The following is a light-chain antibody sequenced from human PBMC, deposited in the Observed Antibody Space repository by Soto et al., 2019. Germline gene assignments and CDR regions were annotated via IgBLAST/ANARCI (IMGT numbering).Light chain of an antibody. Sequence: DIQMTQSPSSLSASVGDRVTITYQASQDISNYLNWYQQKPGKGPKRLVYAISSLHSGVPSRFSGSGSGTEFTLTISSLQPEDSATYYCLQYNDYPFTFGQGTRLEIK. J-gene: IGKJ5*01. CDR2: AIS. CDR1: QDISNY. V-gene: IGKV1-17*01. CDR3: LQYNDYPFT.